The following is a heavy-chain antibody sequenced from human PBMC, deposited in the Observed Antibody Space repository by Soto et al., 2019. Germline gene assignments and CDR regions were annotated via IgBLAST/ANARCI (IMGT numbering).Heavy chain of an antibody. J-gene: IGHJ5*02. Sequence: QVQLVQSGAEVKKPGSSVKVSCKASGGTFSSYAISWVRQAPGQGLEWMGGIIPIFGTANYAQKFQGRVTITAXXSXSXAYMELSSLRSEDTAVYYCARDACSGGSCVVNWFDPWGQGTLVTVSS. CDR3: ARDACSGGSCVVNWFDP. CDR1: GGTFSSYA. V-gene: IGHV1-69*12. D-gene: IGHD2-15*01. CDR2: IIPIFGTA.